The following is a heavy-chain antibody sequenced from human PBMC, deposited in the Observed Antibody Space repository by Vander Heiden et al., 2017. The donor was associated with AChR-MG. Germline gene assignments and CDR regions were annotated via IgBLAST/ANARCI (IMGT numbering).Heavy chain of an antibody. CDR1: GGPIGSYY. J-gene: IGHJ4*02. CDR3: ARAYSSSSHTYYFDY. CDR2: IYYSGST. Sequence: QVQLQESGPGLVKPSETLSLTCTVPGGPIGSYYWSWIRQPPGKGLEWIGYIYYSGSTNYNPSLKSRVTISVNTSKNQFSLKLSSVTAADTAVYYCARAYSSSSHTYYFDYWGQGTLVTVSS. V-gene: IGHV4-59*01. D-gene: IGHD6-13*01.